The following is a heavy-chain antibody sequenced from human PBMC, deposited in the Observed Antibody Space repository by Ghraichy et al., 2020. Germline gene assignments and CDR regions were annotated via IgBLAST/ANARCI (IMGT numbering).Heavy chain of an antibody. CDR3: ARGGGSSPLDNWIDP. J-gene: IGHJ5*02. CDR2: VQCSGTT. D-gene: IGHD6-6*01. CDR1: GGPISSYS. V-gene: IGHV4-59*08. Sequence: SETLSLTCTVSGGPISSYSWSWIRQPPGKGLEWIGYVQCSGTTNYNPSLRSRVTISRDMPKNHFSLRLSSVTDADTAVYYCARGGGSSPLDNWIDPWGQGTLVTVSS.